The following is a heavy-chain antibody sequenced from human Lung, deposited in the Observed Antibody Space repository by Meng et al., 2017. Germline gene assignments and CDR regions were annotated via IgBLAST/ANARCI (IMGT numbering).Heavy chain of an antibody. V-gene: IGHV4-34*01. Sequence: QVQLQQWGAGLLKPSETLSPPCVVSGGSFSDYYWSWIRQSPGKGLEWIGEINHSGSTNYNPSLESRATISVDTSQNNLSLKLSSVTAADSAVYYCARGPTTMAHDFDYWGQGTLVTVSS. CDR3: ARGPTTMAHDFDY. J-gene: IGHJ4*02. CDR2: INHSGST. CDR1: GGSFSDYY. D-gene: IGHD4-11*01.